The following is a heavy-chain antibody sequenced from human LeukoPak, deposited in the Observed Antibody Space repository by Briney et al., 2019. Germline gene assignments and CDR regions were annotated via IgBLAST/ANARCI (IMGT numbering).Heavy chain of an antibody. J-gene: IGHJ4*02. Sequence: GGSLRLSCAASGCTFSSYWMHWVRQAPGKGLVWVSRSDGSSTTYADSVKGRFTISRDNAKNTLYLQMNSLRAEDTAVYYCARDDYNRLWGQGTLVTVSS. V-gene: IGHV3-74*01. CDR1: GCTFSSYW. CDR2: SDGSST. D-gene: IGHD4-11*01. CDR3: ARDDYNRL.